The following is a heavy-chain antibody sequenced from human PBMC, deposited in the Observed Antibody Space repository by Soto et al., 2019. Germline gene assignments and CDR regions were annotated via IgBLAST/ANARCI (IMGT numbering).Heavy chain of an antibody. D-gene: IGHD5-12*01. J-gene: IGHJ4*02. CDR1: GYTFTSYG. V-gene: IGHV1-18*01. CDR2: ISAYNGNT. Sequence: QVQLVQSGAEVKKPGASVKVSCKASGYTFTSYGISWVRQAPGQGLEWMGWISAYNGNTNYAQKLQGRVTMTTDTSTSTAYMELRSLRADDTAVYYCARDWGRDGYNCQTYFDYWGQGTLVTVSS. CDR3: ARDWGRDGYNCQTYFDY.